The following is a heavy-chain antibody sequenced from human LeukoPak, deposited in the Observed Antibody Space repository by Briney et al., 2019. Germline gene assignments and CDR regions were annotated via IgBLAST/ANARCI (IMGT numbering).Heavy chain of an antibody. CDR3: AIVSTGSSSLVSDY. V-gene: IGHV1-2*02. Sequence: ASVKVSCKASGYTFTGYYMHWVRQAPGQGLEWMGWINPNSGGTNYAQKFQGRVTMTRDTSISTAYMELSRLRSDDTAVYYCAIVSTGSSSLVSDYWGQGTLVTVSS. CDR2: INPNSGGT. CDR1: GYTFTGYY. D-gene: IGHD6-13*01. J-gene: IGHJ4*02.